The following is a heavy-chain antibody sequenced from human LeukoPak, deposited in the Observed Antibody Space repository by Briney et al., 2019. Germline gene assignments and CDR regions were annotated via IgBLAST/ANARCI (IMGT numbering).Heavy chain of an antibody. CDR1: GFIFSSYS. D-gene: IGHD6-19*01. Sequence: GGSLRLSCVVSGFIFSSYSMNWVRQAPEKGLEWVSYISSGSSTIYYADSVKGRFTISRDNAKNSLYLQMNSLRDEDTAVYYCARDRVAVAGTYYFDYWGQGTLVTVSS. J-gene: IGHJ4*02. V-gene: IGHV3-48*02. CDR3: ARDRVAVAGTYYFDY. CDR2: ISSGSSTI.